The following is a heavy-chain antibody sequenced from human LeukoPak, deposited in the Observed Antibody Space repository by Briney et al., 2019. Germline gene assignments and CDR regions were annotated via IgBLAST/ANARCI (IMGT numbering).Heavy chain of an antibody. CDR1: AFTFSTYG. V-gene: IGHV3-30*02. Sequence: PPGGSLRLSCAASAFTFSTYGMHWVRQAPGKGLEWVAFIRYDGSNKYYADSVKGRFTISRDNSRNALYLQLNSLRSEDTAVYYCAKDDLAESPTGTALDLWGQGTLVTVSS. CDR2: IRYDGSNK. D-gene: IGHD6-13*01. CDR3: AKDDLAESPTGTALDL. J-gene: IGHJ5*02.